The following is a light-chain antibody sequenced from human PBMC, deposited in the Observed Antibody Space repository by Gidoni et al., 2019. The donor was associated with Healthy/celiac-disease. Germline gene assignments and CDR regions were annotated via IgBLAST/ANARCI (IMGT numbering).Light chain of an antibody. CDR2: GAS. V-gene: IGKV4-1*01. CDR3: QQYYSTPRT. J-gene: IGKJ1*01. CDR1: QSVLYSSNNNNY. Sequence: DIVMTQSPYSLAVSLGERATINCKSSQSVLYSSNNNNYLAWYQQKPGQPPKLLIYGASTRESGVPERFSGSGSGTDFTLTISSLQAEDLAVYYCQQYYSTPRTFGQGTKVEIK.